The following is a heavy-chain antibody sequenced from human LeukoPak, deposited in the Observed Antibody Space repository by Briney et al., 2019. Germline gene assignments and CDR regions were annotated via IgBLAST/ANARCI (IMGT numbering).Heavy chain of an antibody. J-gene: IGHJ6*02. CDR2: IKQDGSDK. D-gene: IGHD3-3*01. Sequence: GGSLRLSCAASGFTLSNFWMSWVRQAPGKGLEWVANIKQDGSDKNYMDSVKGRFTISRDNAKNSLYLQMNSLRAEDTAVYYCARCALRFLEWLPAPYYYGMDVWGQGTTVTVSS. CDR3: ARCALRFLEWLPAPYYYGMDV. V-gene: IGHV3-7*01. CDR1: GFTLSNFW.